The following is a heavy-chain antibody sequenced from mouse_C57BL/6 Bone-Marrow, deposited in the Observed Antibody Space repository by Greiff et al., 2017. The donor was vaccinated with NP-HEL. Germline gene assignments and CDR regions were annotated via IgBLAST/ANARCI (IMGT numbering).Heavy chain of an antibody. Sequence: EVQLQQSGPVLVKPGASVKMSCKASGYTFTDYYMNWVKQSHGKSLEWIGVINPYNGGTSYNQKFKGKATLTVDKSSSTAYMGLNSLTSEDSAVYYCARRRDYAMDYWGQGTSVTVSS. CDR2: INPYNGGT. V-gene: IGHV1-19*01. J-gene: IGHJ4*01. CDR3: ARRRDYAMDY. CDR1: GYTFTDYY.